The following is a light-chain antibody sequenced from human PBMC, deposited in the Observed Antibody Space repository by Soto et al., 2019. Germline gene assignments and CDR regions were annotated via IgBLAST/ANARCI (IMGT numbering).Light chain of an antibody. V-gene: IGKV3-15*01. J-gene: IGKJ1*01. CDR2: GAS. CDR1: QSVSSN. CDR3: QHYNNWPPWT. Sequence: EIVMTQSPATLSVSPGERATLSCRASQSVSSNLAWYQQKPGQAPRLLIYGASTRATGIPARFSVSGSGTAFTLTISSLQSEYFAIYYCQHYNNWPPWTFGQGTKVEIK.